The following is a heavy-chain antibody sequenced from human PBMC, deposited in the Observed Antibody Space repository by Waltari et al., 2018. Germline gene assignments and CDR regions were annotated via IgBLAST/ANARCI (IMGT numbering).Heavy chain of an antibody. Sequence: EVQLVEAGGGLVQPGGALRRSCRASGVNLRTYWMPWVRHGPGSGLMWVSRIDSDGSSTSYEDSVRGRFTISRDNAKNTLYLQMNSVRDEDTAVYYCGRARVQGVKYFDYWGRGTLVTVSS. CDR1: GVNLRTYW. V-gene: IGHV3-74*01. D-gene: IGHD3-10*01. J-gene: IGHJ4*02. CDR3: GRARVQGVKYFDY. CDR2: IDSDGSST.